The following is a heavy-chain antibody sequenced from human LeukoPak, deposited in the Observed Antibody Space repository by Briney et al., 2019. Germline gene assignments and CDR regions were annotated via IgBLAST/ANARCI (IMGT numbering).Heavy chain of an antibody. CDR1: GGSISSGNYY. J-gene: IGHJ4*02. D-gene: IGHD2-2*01. Sequence: PSQTLSFICTVSGGSISSGNYYWSWLRQHPGKGLEWIGYIYYSGGTQYNPSLKSRLTISVDTSKNQFSLRLSSVTAADTAVYYCARLVRYCSTNSCYPFDYWGQGTLVTVSS. CDR2: IYYSGGT. V-gene: IGHV4-31*03. CDR3: ARLVRYCSTNSCYPFDY.